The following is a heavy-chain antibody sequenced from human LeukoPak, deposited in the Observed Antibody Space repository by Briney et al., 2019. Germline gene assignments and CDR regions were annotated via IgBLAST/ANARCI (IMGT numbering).Heavy chain of an antibody. D-gene: IGHD3-10*01. CDR1: GGSISSSSYY. CDR3: ARVREKRPMVRVYYFDY. Sequence: SETLSLTCTVSGGSISSSSYYWGWIRQPPGKGLEWIGEINHSGSTNYNPSLKSRVTISVDTSKNQFSLKLSSVTAADTAVYYCARVREKRPMVRVYYFDYWGQGTLVTVSS. J-gene: IGHJ4*02. V-gene: IGHV4-39*07. CDR2: INHSGST.